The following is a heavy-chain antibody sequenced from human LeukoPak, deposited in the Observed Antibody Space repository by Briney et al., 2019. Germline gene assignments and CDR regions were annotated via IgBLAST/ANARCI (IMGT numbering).Heavy chain of an antibody. Sequence: ASAKVSCKTSGGTFSSSAITWVRQAPAQGLEWMGRITPVLNITSYAQKFQGRVTSTADTSTSRVYMELSSLRSEETAVYYCARDQGLTAPPPYGLDVWGQGTTVIVSS. CDR2: ITPVLNIT. V-gene: IGHV1-69*04. CDR3: ARDQGLTAPPPYGLDV. J-gene: IGHJ6*02. D-gene: IGHD5-18*01. CDR1: GGTFSSSA.